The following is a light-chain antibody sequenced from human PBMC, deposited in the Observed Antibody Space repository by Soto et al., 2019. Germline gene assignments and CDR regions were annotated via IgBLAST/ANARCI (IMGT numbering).Light chain of an antibody. Sequence: QSVLTQPPSASGSPGQSVTISCTGTSSDVGGYNYVSWYQQHADKAPKLMIYEVAKRPSGLPDRFSGSKSANTASLTVSVLQADDEADYYGGSYRGSNIVFGGGTKLTVL. CDR2: EVA. J-gene: IGLJ2*01. V-gene: IGLV2-8*01. CDR3: GSYRGSNIV. CDR1: SSDVGGYNY.